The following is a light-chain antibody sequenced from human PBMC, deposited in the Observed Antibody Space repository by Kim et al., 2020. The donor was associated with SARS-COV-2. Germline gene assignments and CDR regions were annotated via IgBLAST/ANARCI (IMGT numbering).Light chain of an antibody. CDR1: RLGDKY. Sequence: VSPGQTASITCSGDRLGDKYACWYQQKPGQSPVQVIYQDTKRPSGIPERFSGSNSGNTATLTISGTQAMDEADYYCQAWDSNTAVFGGGTQLTVL. V-gene: IGLV3-1*01. CDR2: QDT. J-gene: IGLJ2*01. CDR3: QAWDSNTAV.